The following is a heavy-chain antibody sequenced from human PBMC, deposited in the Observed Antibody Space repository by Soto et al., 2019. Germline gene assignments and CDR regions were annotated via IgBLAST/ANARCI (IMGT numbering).Heavy chain of an antibody. CDR1: GFTFSTSG. Sequence: PGGSLRLSCVASGFTFSTSGMHWVRQAPGKGLEWLAVISHDGKTQYYADSVKGRFTISRDSPKNTLYLQMNSLRPDDTAIYHFVKDHVDTPMCMFIWGQGPLLTV. CDR3: VKDHVDTPMCMFI. V-gene: IGHV3-30*18. J-gene: IGHJ4*02. CDR2: ISHDGKTQ. D-gene: IGHD5-18*01.